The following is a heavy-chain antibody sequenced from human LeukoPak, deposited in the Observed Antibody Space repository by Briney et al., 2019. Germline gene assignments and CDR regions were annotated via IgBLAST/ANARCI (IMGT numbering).Heavy chain of an antibody. V-gene: IGHV3-30*18. D-gene: IGHD5-12*01. CDR3: AKDSYGGYNDFGIDS. CDR2: SSFDENNK. Sequence: QPGMSLRLSCAASGFTFFTYSMHWVRQAPGKGLEWLAVSSFDENNKYYADSVRGRFTISRDNSKNTVYLQMDSLRPEDTAIYYCAKDSYGGYNDFGIDSWGQGTLVSVSS. CDR1: GFTFFTYS. J-gene: IGHJ4*02.